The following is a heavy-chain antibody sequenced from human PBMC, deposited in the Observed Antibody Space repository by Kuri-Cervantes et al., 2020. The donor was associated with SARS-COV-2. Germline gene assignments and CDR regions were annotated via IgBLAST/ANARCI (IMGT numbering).Heavy chain of an antibody. V-gene: IGHV3-21*01. CDR3: ARDQTMIVAHDAFDI. D-gene: IGHD3-22*01. CDR1: GFTFSSYS. CDR2: ISSSSSYI. J-gene: IGHJ3*02. Sequence: GESLKISCAASGFTFSSYSMDWVRQAPGKGLEWVSSISSSSSYIYYADSVKGRFTISRDNAKNSLYLQMNSLRAEDTAVYYCARDQTMIVAHDAFDIWGQGTMVTVSS.